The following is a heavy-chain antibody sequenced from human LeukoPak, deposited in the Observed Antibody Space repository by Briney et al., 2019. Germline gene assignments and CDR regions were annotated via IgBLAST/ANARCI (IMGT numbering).Heavy chain of an antibody. CDR3: ARLRGYDSSGYYSTYFDY. J-gene: IGHJ4*02. CDR2: IDTSGST. Sequence: NPSETLSLTCTVSGGSISSYYWSWIRQPPGKGLEGIGYIDTSGSTNYNPSLKSRVTISVDTSKKRVSLKLSSVTAADLAVYYCARLRGYDSSGYYSTYFDYWGQGTLVTVSS. D-gene: IGHD3-22*01. V-gene: IGHV4-4*09. CDR1: GGSISSYY.